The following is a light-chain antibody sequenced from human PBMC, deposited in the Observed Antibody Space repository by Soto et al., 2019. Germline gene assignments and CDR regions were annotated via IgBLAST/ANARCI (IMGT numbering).Light chain of an antibody. Sequence: NFMLTQPHSVSESPGKTVTISCTGSSGSIASNYVQWYQQRPGSAPTTVIYDDNQRPSGVPDRFSGSIDSSSNSASLTISGLKTEDEADYCCQSYDSSNVVFGGGTKLTVL. J-gene: IGLJ2*01. CDR3: QSYDSSNVV. CDR1: SGSIASNY. CDR2: DDN. V-gene: IGLV6-57*02.